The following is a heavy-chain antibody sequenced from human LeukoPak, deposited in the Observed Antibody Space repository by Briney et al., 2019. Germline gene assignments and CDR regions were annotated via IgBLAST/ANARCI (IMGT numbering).Heavy chain of an antibody. CDR1: GFTFSSYA. J-gene: IGHJ3*02. V-gene: IGHV3-30-3*01. CDR2: TSYGGSNQ. D-gene: IGHD2-15*01. Sequence: GGSLRLSCAASGFTFSSYAMHWVRQAPGKGLEWVAVTSYGGSNQYYADSVKGRFTLSRDNSKKTVYLQMTSLRPEDTAVYYCAREWRVVAATSAAFDIWGQGTVVTVSS. CDR3: AREWRVVAATSAAFDI.